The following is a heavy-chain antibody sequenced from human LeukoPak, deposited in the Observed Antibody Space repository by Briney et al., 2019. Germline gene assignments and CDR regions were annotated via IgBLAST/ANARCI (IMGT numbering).Heavy chain of an antibody. Sequence: GGSLRLSCAASGFTFDDYAMHWVRQAPGKGLEWVSGITWNSGTIGYADPVKGRFTISRDNAKNSLYLQMDSLRAEDTAVYYCAKIPQVSIFGVPNFDDWGRGTLVTVSS. CDR3: AKIPQVSIFGVPNFDD. CDR1: GFTFDDYA. V-gene: IGHV3-9*01. CDR2: ITWNSGTI. J-gene: IGHJ4*02. D-gene: IGHD3-3*01.